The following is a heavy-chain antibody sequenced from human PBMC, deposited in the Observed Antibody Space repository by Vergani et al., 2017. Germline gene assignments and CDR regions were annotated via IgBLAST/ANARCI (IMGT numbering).Heavy chain of an antibody. V-gene: IGHV3-48*03. J-gene: IGHJ4*02. Sequence: EVQLVESGGGLVQPGGSLRLSCAASGFTFSSYEMNWVRQSPGKGLEWVSYISSSGSTIYYADSVKGRCTISRDNAKNSLYLQMNSLRAEDTAVYYCARALPLGPGSIDYWGQGTLVTVAS. CDR1: GFTFSSYE. CDR2: ISSSGSTI. CDR3: ARALPLGPGSIDY.